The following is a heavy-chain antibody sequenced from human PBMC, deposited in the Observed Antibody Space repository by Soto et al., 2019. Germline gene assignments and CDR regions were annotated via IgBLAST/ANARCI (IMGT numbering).Heavy chain of an antibody. CDR2: ISSSGSTI. CDR1: GFTFSDYY. Sequence: QVQLLESGGGLVKPGGSLRLSCAASGFTFSDYYMSWIRQAPGKGLEWVSYISSSGSTIYYADSVKGRFTISRDNAKNSLYLQMNSLRAEDTAVSYCARRKSASWFGEFHFDYWGQGTLVTVSS. V-gene: IGHV3-11*01. D-gene: IGHD3-10*01. J-gene: IGHJ4*02. CDR3: ARRKSASWFGEFHFDY.